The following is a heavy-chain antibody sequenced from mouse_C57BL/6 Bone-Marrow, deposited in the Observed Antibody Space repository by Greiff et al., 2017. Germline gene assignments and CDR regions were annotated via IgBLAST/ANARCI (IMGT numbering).Heavy chain of an antibody. CDR1: GFTFSDYY. J-gene: IGHJ4*01. CDR2: INYDGSST. V-gene: IGHV5-16*01. CDR3: ARVGSRGSMDY. D-gene: IGHD1-1*01. Sequence: EVMLVESEGGLVQPGSSMKLSCTASGFTFSDYYMAWVRQVPEKGLEWVANINYDGSSTYYLDSLKSRFIISRDNAKNILYLQMSSLKSEDTATYYCARVGSRGSMDYWGQGTSVTVSS.